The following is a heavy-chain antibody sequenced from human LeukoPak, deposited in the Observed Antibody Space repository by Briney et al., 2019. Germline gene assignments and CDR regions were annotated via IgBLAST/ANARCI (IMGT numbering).Heavy chain of an antibody. CDR1: GFTFSSYS. CDR3: ARDSAFAGMDV. CDR2: ISSSSSYI. Sequence: GGSLRLSCAASGFTFSSYSMNWVRQAPGKGLEWVSSISSSSSYIYYADSVKGRFTISRDNAKNSLYLQMNSLRAEDTAVYYCARDSAFAGMDVWGQGTTVTVSS. D-gene: IGHD1-26*01. V-gene: IGHV3-21*01. J-gene: IGHJ6*02.